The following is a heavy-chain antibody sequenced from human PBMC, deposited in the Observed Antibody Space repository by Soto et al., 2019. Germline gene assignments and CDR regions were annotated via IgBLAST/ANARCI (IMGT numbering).Heavy chain of an antibody. CDR2: IIPIFGTA. D-gene: IGHD3-10*01. CDR1: GYTFTSYG. Sequence: SVKVSCKASGYTFTSYGISWVRQAPGQGLEWMGGIIPIFGTANYAQKFQGRVTITADESTSTAYMELSSLRSEDTAVYYCARVTFHRSGSYYAFDYWGQGTLVTVSS. V-gene: IGHV1-69*13. J-gene: IGHJ4*02. CDR3: ARVTFHRSGSYYAFDY.